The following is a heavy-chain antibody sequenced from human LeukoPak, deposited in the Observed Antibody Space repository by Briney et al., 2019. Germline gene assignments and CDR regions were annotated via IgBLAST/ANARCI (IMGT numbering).Heavy chain of an antibody. CDR1: RGMFSTNS. V-gene: IGHV1-69*13. D-gene: IGHD1/OR15-1a*01. Sequence: GASVKVSCKASRGMFSTNSINWVRQAPGQGLEWMGGNFPPYSTPNYAQKCQGRVTITADDSTSTVYMELTSLTSEDTAMYYCARDSGSSVGIGVEQHATDAFDIWGQGTMVTVSS. J-gene: IGHJ3*02. CDR2: NFPPYSTP. CDR3: ARDSGSSVGIGVEQHATDAFDI.